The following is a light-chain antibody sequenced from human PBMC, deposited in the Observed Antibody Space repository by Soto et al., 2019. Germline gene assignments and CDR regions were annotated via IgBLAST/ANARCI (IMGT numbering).Light chain of an antibody. CDR3: QQYGSSPWT. CDR1: QSVSSSY. J-gene: IGKJ1*01. CDR2: GAS. Sequence: EIVLTQSPGTLSLSPGERATLSCSASQSVSSSYLAWYQQKPGQAPRLLIYGASTRATGIPARFSGSGSGTEFTLTISRLEPEDFAVYYCQQYGSSPWTFGQGTKVDI. V-gene: IGKV3-20*01.